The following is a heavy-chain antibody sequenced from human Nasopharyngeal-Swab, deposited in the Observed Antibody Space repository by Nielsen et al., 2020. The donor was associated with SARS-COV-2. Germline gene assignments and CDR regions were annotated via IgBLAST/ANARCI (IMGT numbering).Heavy chain of an antibody. CDR1: GFSFDDYA. V-gene: IGHV3-9*01. J-gene: IGHJ5*02. D-gene: IGHD6-19*01. Sequence: SLKISCAASGFSFDDYAMHWVRQAPGKGLEWVSGISWNSGRIGYADSVKGRFTISRDNAKNSLFLQMNSLRVEDTALHYCAKDLGIAVAGTGHDLWGQGTLVTVSS. CDR3: AKDLGIAVAGTGHDL. CDR2: ISWNSGRI.